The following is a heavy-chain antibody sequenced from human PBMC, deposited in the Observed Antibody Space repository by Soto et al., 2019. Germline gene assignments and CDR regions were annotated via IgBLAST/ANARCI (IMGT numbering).Heavy chain of an antibody. Sequence: ASVKVSCKASGGTFSSYTISWVRQAPGQGLEWMGRIIPILGIANYAQKFQGRVTITADKSTSTAYMELSSLRSEDTAVYYCARESHYGAGDCGWGQGTLVTVSS. J-gene: IGHJ4*02. CDR2: IIPILGIA. CDR1: GGTFSSYT. V-gene: IGHV1-69*04. CDR3: ARESHYGAGDCG. D-gene: IGHD1-26*01.